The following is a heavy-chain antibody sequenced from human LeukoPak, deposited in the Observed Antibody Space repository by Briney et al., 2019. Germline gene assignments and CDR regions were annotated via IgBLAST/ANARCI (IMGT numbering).Heavy chain of an antibody. CDR3: ARDGVPPFGVVITTYWYFDL. CDR1: GGSISSDGYY. CDR2: IYYRGST. V-gene: IGHV4-30-2*01. J-gene: IGHJ2*01. Sequence: SETLSLTCTVSGGSISSDGYYWSWIRQPPGKGLEWIGHIYYRGSTHYNPSLKSRVTMSVDTSKNQFTLKLSSVTAADTAVYYCARDGVPPFGVVITTYWYFDLWGRGTLVTVSS. D-gene: IGHD3-3*01.